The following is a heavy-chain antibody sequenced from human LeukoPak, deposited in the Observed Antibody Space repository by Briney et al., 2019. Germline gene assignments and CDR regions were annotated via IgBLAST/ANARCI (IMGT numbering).Heavy chain of an antibody. V-gene: IGHV4-34*01. J-gene: IGHJ6*02. CDR2: INNNGST. Sequence: SETLSLTCAVYGGSFSGYYWSSIRHPPGKGLEWTGEINNNGSTNYNPSLKSRVTISVDTSKNQFSLKLSSVTAADTAVYYCARALVVPAALGPEYGMDVWGQGTTVTVSS. CDR1: GGSFSGYY. D-gene: IGHD2-2*01. CDR3: ARALVVPAALGPEYGMDV.